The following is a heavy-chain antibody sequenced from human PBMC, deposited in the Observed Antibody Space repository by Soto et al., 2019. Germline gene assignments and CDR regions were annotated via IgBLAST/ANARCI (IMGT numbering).Heavy chain of an antibody. V-gene: IGHV4-4*07. J-gene: IGHJ5*02. CDR1: GGAICSHY. CDR3: ARGQRFSDWFDP. Sequence: SETLSLTCTISGGAICSHYWTWIRQPAGKGLEWIGRIYSSGSTQYNPSLQSRVTMSLDTSKNQFSLRLESVTAADTAVYYCARGQRFSDWFDPWGQGTLVTVS. CDR2: IYSSGST. D-gene: IGHD3-3*01.